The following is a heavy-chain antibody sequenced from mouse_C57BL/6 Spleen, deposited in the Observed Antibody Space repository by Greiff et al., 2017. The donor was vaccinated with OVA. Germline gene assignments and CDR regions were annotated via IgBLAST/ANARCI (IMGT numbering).Heavy chain of an antibody. D-gene: IGHD1-1*01. CDR1: GYAFSSSW. CDR2: IYPGDGDT. Sequence: VQLQQSGPELVKPGASVKISCKASGYAFSSSWMNWVKQRPGKGLEWIGRIYPGDGDTNYNGKFKGKATLTADKSSSTAYMQLSSLTSEDSAVYFCARGITTVVATGGMDYWGQGTSVTVSS. V-gene: IGHV1-82*01. J-gene: IGHJ4*01. CDR3: ARGITTVVATGGMDY.